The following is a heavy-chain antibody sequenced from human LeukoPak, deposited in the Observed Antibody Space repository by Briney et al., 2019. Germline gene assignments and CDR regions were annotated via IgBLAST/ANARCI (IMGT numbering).Heavy chain of an antibody. D-gene: IGHD1-14*01. CDR2: ITSSSAYI. J-gene: IGHJ4*02. CDR3: ARDPSAGDY. V-gene: IGHV3-21*01. CDR1: GFTFSDYS. Sequence: GGSLRLSCAASGFTFSDYSMNWVRQAPGKGLEWVSSITSSSAYIYYADSVKGRFTISRDNAENSLYLQMNSLRAEDTAVYYCARDPSAGDYWGQGTLVTVSS.